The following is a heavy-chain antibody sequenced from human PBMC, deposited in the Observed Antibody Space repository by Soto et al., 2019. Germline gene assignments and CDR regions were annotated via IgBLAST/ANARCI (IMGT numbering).Heavy chain of an antibody. V-gene: IGHV1-69*02. CDR2: IIPIFGIA. D-gene: IGHD3-22*01. CDR1: GGTFSRYS. J-gene: IGHJ4*02. Sequence: SVKVSCKASGGTFSRYSITWVRQAPGHGLEWIGRIIPIFGIASYAQKFQGRVTFTRDTSANTAYMELTSLISEDTAVYYCARPKDYDDCLDSWGQGTLVTVSS. CDR3: ARPKDYDDCLDS.